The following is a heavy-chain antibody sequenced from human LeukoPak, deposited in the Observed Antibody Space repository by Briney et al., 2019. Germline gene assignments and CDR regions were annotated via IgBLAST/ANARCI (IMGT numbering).Heavy chain of an antibody. V-gene: IGHV3-21*05. CDR1: GFTFSFYG. Sequence: PGGSLRLSCGASGFTFSFYGMSWVRQAPGKGLEWVAHIGGGSSFIEYADSVKGRFTISRDNAKNSVYLQMNSLRVEDTAVYYCARGHSSGYYLKYWGQGTLVTVSS. CDR2: IGGGSSFI. J-gene: IGHJ4*02. CDR3: ARGHSSGYYLKY. D-gene: IGHD3-22*01.